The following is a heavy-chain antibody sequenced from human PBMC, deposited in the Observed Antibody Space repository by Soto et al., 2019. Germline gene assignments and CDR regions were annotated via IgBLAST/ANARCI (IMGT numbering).Heavy chain of an antibody. CDR2: ISSSSSTI. J-gene: IGHJ6*03. D-gene: IGHD2-2*01. V-gene: IGHV3-48*01. Sequence: GGSLRLSCAASGFTFSSYSMNWVRQAPGKGLEWVSYISSSSSTIYYADSVKGRFTISRDNAKNSLYLQMNSLRAEDTAVYYCARDGRVVVPARVDYYYYMDVWGKGTTVTVSS. CDR1: GFTFSSYS. CDR3: ARDGRVVVPARVDYYYYMDV.